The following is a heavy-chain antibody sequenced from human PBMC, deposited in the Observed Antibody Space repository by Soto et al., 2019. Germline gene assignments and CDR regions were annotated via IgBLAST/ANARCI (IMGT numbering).Heavy chain of an antibody. Sequence: KAAGSLKISCEGSGYTFTNYWIGWVRQMPGKGLEWMGIIYPGDSDTRYSPSFQGQVTISVDRSTNTAYLQWMSLKASDTAMYYCARLGAYGAGNYYPLNYGMDVWGQGTTVTVSS. CDR1: GYTFTNYW. D-gene: IGHD3-10*01. CDR2: IYPGDSDT. J-gene: IGHJ6*02. CDR3: ARLGAYGAGNYYPLNYGMDV. V-gene: IGHV5-51*01.